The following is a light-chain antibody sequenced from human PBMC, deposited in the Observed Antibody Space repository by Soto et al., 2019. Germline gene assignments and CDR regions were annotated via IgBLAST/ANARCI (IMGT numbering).Light chain of an antibody. CDR2: DAS. V-gene: IGKV3-11*01. CDR3: QQRTNWLT. CDR1: QNVSTY. J-gene: IGKJ3*01. Sequence: EIVLTQSPATLSLSPGERVTLSCWASQNVSTYLAWYKQKPGQAPRLLIYDASDRATGIPARFSGSGSGTDFTLTISSPEPEDSAVYYCQQRTNWLTFGPGTKVDIK.